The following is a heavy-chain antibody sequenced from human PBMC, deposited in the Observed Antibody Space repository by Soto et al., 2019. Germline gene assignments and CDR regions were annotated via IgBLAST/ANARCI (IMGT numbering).Heavy chain of an antibody. CDR1: GYSFGRYG. D-gene: IGHD3-9*01. CDR3: ARARNYFGPAGANWFHL. CDR2: LSGFNGKT. Sequence: LQSAAELRSPGASVKVSCKTSGYSFGRYGVSWVRQAPGQGLEWLGWLSGFNGKTEYSQTLRDRVTRTTDTSTGTAYLELRRLTSDDTAIYCARARNYFGPAGANWFHLWGQGTLFTVSS. J-gene: IGHJ5*02. V-gene: IGHV1-18*01.